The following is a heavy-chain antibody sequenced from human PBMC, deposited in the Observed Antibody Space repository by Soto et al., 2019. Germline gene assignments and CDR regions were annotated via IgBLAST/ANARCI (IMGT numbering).Heavy chain of an antibody. CDR3: ARKTTDYGDDGVGSDY. CDR1: GYTFTSYY. CDR2: INPSGGST. D-gene: IGHD4-17*01. Sequence: ASVKVSFKASGYTFTSYYMHWVRQAPGQGLEWMGIINPSGGSTSYAQKFQGRVTMTRDTSTSTVYMELSSLRSEDTAVYYCARKTTDYGDDGVGSDYWGQGTLVTVSS. J-gene: IGHJ4*02. V-gene: IGHV1-46*01.